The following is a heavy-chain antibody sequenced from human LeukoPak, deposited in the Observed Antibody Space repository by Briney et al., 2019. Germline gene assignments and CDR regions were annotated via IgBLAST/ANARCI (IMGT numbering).Heavy chain of an antibody. CDR3: ARDLTYCGGVCYRDQFDP. V-gene: IGHV1-18*01. CDR1: GYTFTSYG. CDR2: ISGYNGNT. J-gene: IGHJ5*02. D-gene: IGHD2-21*02. Sequence: ASVKVSCKASGYTFTSYGLSWVRQAPGQGLEWMGWISGYNGNTYYAERFQGRVTMTTDTSTSTAYMELRSLRSDDTAVYYCARDLTYCGGVCYRDQFDPWGQGTLVTVSS.